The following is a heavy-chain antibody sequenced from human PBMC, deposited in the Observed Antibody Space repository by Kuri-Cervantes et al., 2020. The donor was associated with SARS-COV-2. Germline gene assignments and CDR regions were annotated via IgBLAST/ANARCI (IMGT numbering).Heavy chain of an antibody. CDR3: ARDQFGGSYFLARWFDP. CDR2: IYTSGST. J-gene: IGHJ5*02. Sequence: GSLRLSCTVSGGSISSYYWSWIRQPAGKGLEWIGYIYTSGSTNYNPSLKSRVTISVDTSKNQFSLKLSSVTAADTAVYYCARDQFGGSYFLARWFDPWGQGTLVTVSS. V-gene: IGHV4-4*09. CDR1: GGSISSYY. D-gene: IGHD1-26*01.